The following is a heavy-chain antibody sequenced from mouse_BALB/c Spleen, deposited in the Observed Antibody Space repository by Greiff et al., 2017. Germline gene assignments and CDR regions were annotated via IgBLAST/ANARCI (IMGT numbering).Heavy chain of an antibody. D-gene: IGHD2-3*01. CDR2: ISSGGST. V-gene: IGHV5-6-5*01. CDR1: GFTFSSYA. CDR3: ARDDGYLGAMDY. J-gene: IGHJ4*01. Sequence: EVKLMESGGGLVKPGGSLKLSCAASGFTFSSYAMSWVRQTPEKRLEWVASISSGGSTYYPDSVKGRFTISRDNARNILYLQMSSLRSEDTAMYYCARDDGYLGAMDYWGQGTSVTVSS.